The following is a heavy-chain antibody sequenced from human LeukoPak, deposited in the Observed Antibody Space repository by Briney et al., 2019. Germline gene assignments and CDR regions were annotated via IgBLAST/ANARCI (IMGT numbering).Heavy chain of an antibody. V-gene: IGHV1-2*06. D-gene: IGHD6-19*01. CDR1: GYTFTGYY. CDR3: ARVFKGSGWCGEIDC. J-gene: IGHJ4*02. Sequence: ASVKVSCKASGYTFTGYYMHWVRQAPGQGLEWMGRINPNSGGTNYAQKFQGRVTMTRDTSISTAYMELSRLRSDDTAVYYCARVFKGSGWCGEIDCWGQGTLVTVSS. CDR2: INPNSGGT.